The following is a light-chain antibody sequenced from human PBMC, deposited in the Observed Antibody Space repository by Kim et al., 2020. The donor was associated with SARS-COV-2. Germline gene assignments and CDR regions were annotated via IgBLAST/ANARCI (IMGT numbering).Light chain of an antibody. J-gene: IGLJ2*01. CDR3: SSYTSSITWV. CDR1: SSDVSGYNY. CDR2: DVS. V-gene: IGLV2-14*03. Sequence: AITTTSTGTSSDVSGYNYVSWYQQHPGKAPKLLIYDVSKRPSGVSNRFSASKSGNTASLTISGLQAEDEADYYCSSYTSSITWVFGGGTQLTVL.